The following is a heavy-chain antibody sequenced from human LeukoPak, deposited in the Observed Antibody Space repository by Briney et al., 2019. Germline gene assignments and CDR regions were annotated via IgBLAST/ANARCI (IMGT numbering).Heavy chain of an antibody. CDR2: IYPGDSDT. Sequence: GESLKVSCKGSGYSFTSYWIGWVRQMPGKGLEWMGIIYPGDSDTRYSPSFQGQVTISADKSISTAYLQWSSLKASDTAMYYCARRLGSQLWFGAYPNPSKVAFDIWGQGTMVTVSS. V-gene: IGHV5-51*01. J-gene: IGHJ3*02. CDR1: GYSFTSYW. CDR3: ARRLGSQLWFGAYPNPSKVAFDI. D-gene: IGHD5-18*01.